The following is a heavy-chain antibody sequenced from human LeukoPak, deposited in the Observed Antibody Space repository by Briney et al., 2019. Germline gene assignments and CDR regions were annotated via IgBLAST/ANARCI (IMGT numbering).Heavy chain of an antibody. CDR1: GFTFTSYW. CDR3: ARHIDWKFDY. D-gene: IGHD1-1*01. J-gene: IGHJ4*02. CDR2: IKHDGTEE. Sequence: GWSLGLSCAPSGFTFTSYWMTWVRQAPGKGLEWVASIKHDGTEEYYVDSLKGRFTISRDNAKNSLYLQMNSLRAEDTAVYYCARHIDWKFDYWGQGTLVTVSS. V-gene: IGHV3-7*01.